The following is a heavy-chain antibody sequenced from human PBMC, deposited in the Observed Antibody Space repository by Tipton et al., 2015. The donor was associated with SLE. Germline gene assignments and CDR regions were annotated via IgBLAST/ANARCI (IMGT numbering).Heavy chain of an antibody. CDR2: IWYDGSNK. V-gene: IGHV3-33*01. D-gene: IGHD4-17*01. CDR1: GFTFSSYG. CDR3: AGRAPDYVAGNDY. J-gene: IGHJ4*02. Sequence: SLRLSCAASGFTFSSYGMHWVRQAPGKGLEWVAVIWYDGSNKYYADSVKGRFTISRDNSKNTLYLQMNSLRAEDTAVYYCAGRAPDYVAGNDYWGQGTLVTVSS.